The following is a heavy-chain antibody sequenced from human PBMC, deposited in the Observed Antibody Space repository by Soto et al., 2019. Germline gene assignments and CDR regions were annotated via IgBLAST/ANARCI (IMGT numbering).Heavy chain of an antibody. CDR1: GFTFSSYS. CDR2: ISGSGGST. Sequence: PGGSLRLSCAASGFTFSSYSMSWVRQAPGKGLEWVSAISGSGGSTYYADSVKGRFTISRDNSKNTLYLQMNSLRAEDTAVYYCATLGVAARLGFGWFDPWGQGTLVTVSS. D-gene: IGHD6-6*01. CDR3: ATLGVAARLGFGWFDP. J-gene: IGHJ5*02. V-gene: IGHV3-23*01.